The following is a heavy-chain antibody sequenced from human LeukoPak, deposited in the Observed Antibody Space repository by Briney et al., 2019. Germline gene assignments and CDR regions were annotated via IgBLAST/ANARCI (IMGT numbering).Heavy chain of an antibody. V-gene: IGHV5-51*01. Sequence: GESLKISCKGSEYSFATYWIGWVRQMPGQGLEWMGIIFPGDSDTRYSPSFQGQVTISADKSISTAYLQWSSLKASDTAIYYCASEYCSGGNCYFDYLGQGTLVTVSS. D-gene: IGHD2-15*01. CDR1: EYSFATYW. CDR2: IFPGDSDT. J-gene: IGHJ4*02. CDR3: ASEYCSGGNCYFDY.